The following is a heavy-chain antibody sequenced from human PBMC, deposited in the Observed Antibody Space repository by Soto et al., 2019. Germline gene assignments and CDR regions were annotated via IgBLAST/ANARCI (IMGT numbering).Heavy chain of an antibody. CDR1: GFTFSSYA. CDR2: ISGSGGST. V-gene: IGHV3-23*01. Sequence: WGSLRLSCAASGFTFSSYAMSWVRQAPGKGLEWVSAISGSGGSTYYADSVKGRFTISRDNSKNTLYLQMNSLRAEDTAVYYCAKDREVEYSSSPLYYYYGMDVWGQGTTVTVSS. D-gene: IGHD6-6*01. J-gene: IGHJ6*02. CDR3: AKDREVEYSSSPLYYYYGMDV.